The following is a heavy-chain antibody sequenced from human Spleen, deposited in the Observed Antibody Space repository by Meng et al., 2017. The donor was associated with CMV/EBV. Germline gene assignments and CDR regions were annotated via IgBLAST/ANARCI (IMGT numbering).Heavy chain of an antibody. V-gene: IGHV3-73*01. D-gene: IGHD3-10*01. CDR1: FSFSGST. J-gene: IGHJ5*02. Sequence: FSFSGSTMHWVRQASGKGLEWVGRIRSKALNHATIYAESLKGRFSISRDDSKNTTYLQMNSLKIEDTAVYYCTRHGRYSNGSGTYENHWGQGTLVTVSS. CDR2: IRSKALNHAT. CDR3: TRHGRYSNGSGTYENH.